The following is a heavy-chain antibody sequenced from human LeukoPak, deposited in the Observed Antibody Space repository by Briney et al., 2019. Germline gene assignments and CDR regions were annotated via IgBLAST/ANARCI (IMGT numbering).Heavy chain of an antibody. J-gene: IGHJ4*02. V-gene: IGHV1-69*01. Sequence: GASVTVSCTASGGTFSSYAISWVRQAPGQGLEWMGGIIPIFGTANYAQKFQGRVTITADESTSTAYMELSSLRSEDTAVYYCARFDYDSSGYYAHFDYWGQGTLVTVSS. D-gene: IGHD3-22*01. CDR2: IIPIFGTA. CDR3: ARFDYDSSGYYAHFDY. CDR1: GGTFSSYA.